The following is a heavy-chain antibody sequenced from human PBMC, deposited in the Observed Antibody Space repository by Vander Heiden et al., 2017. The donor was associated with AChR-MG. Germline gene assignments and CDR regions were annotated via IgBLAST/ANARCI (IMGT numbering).Heavy chain of an antibody. D-gene: IGHD2-2*01. V-gene: IGHV3-74*01. CDR1: GFTFSSYW. CDR3: ARSSTVVPAAMRF. CDR2: INTDGSST. Sequence: EVQLVESGGGLVQPGGSLRLPCAASGFTFSSYWTHWVRQAPGKGLGWVSRINTDGSSTSYADSVKGRFTISRDNAKNTLYLQMNSLRAEDTALYYCARSSTVVPAAMRFWGQGTLLTVSS. J-gene: IGHJ4*02.